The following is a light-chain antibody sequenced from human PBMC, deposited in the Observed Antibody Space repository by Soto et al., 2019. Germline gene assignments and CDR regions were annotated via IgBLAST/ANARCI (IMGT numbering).Light chain of an antibody. J-gene: IGLJ3*02. V-gene: IGLV6-57*04. Sequence: NFMLTQPHSVSASPGKTVTISCTRSSGSIASNFVQWYQQRPGSATITVLFEDDQRPSGGPDRFSGSLDSSSNSASLTISGLRAEDEADYYCQSYDDGDWVFGGGTKVTVL. CDR2: EDD. CDR3: QSYDDGDWV. CDR1: SGSIASNF.